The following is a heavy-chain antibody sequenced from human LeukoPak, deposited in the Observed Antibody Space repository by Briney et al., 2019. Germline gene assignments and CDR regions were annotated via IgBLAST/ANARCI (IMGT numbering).Heavy chain of an antibody. CDR1: GGSISSYY. D-gene: IGHD2-15*01. Sequence: PSEPLSLPCTVSGGSISSYYWSWIRQPPGKGLEWIGYFYYSGCTNYNPSLKSRVTISVDTSKNQFSLKLSSVTAADTAVYYCARDRGDYCSGGSCYSYWYFDLWGRGTLVTVSS. CDR3: ARDRGDYCSGGSCYSYWYFDL. V-gene: IGHV4-59*01. J-gene: IGHJ2*01. CDR2: FYYSGCT.